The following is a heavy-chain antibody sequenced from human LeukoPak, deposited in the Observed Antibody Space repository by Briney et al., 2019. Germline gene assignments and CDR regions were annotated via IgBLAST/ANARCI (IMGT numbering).Heavy chain of an antibody. CDR1: GFTFSSYE. CDR3: AKGGLVHRFDP. J-gene: IGHJ5*02. V-gene: IGHV3-48*03. CDR2: ISSSSSTI. Sequence: GGSLRLSCAASGFTFSSYEMNWVRQAPGKGLEWVSYISSSSSTIYYADSVKGRFTISRDNAKNSLYLQMNSLRADDTAVYYCAKGGLVHRFDPWGQGTLVTVSS.